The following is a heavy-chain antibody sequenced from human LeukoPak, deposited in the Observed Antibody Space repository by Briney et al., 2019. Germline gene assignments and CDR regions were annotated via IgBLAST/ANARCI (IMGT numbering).Heavy chain of an antibody. CDR2: IIPIFGTA. V-gene: IGHV1-69*13. J-gene: IGHJ5*02. D-gene: IGHD3-22*01. CDR3: ARDSHYYDSSGYSNWFDP. CDR1: GGTFSSYA. Sequence: ASVKVSCKASGGTFSSYAISWVRQAPGQGLEWMGGIIPIFGTANYAQKFQGRVTITADESTSTAYMELSSLRSEDTAVYYCARDSHYYDSSGYSNWFDPWGQGTLVTVSS.